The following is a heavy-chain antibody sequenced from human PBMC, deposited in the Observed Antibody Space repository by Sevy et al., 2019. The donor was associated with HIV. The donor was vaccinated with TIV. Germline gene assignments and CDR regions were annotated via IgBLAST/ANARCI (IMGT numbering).Heavy chain of an antibody. CDR1: GFTFNTYT. CDR2: ISGSANYI. J-gene: IGHJ3*02. V-gene: IGHV3-21*06. Sequence: GGSLRLSCIASGFTFNTYTMNWVRQAPGKGLEWVSSISGSANYIYYADSVKGRFTISSDNAKNSLFLQMNSLRVEDTAVYYCARPYGSGSWEAFDIWGQGTMVTVSS. CDR3: ARPYGSGSWEAFDI. D-gene: IGHD3-10*01.